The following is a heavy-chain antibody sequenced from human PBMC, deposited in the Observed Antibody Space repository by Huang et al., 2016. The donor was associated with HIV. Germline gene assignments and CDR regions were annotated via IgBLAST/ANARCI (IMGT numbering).Heavy chain of an antibody. J-gene: IGHJ4*02. CDR3: ARPLTGTTALGY. Sequence: QLQLQESGPGLVKPSETLSLTCTVSGSSISSSYFWGWIRQPPGKGLEWIGNIYYSGNISYNPSLKSRVTISVDTSKKHISLKVDSVTAADTAVYYCARPLTGTTALGYWGQGTLVTVSS. CDR1: GSSISSSYF. V-gene: IGHV4-39*01. CDR2: IYYSGNI. D-gene: IGHD1-20*01.